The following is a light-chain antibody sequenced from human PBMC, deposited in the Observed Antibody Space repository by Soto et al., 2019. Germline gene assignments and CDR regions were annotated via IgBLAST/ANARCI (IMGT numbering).Light chain of an antibody. CDR3: QAWDRTTYV. V-gene: IGLV3-1*01. J-gene: IGLJ1*01. Sequence: SYELTQPTSVSVSPGQTASITCSGDKLGDKYACWYQQKPGQSPVLVIYQDSKRPSGIPERFSGSNSGNTATLTISGTQAMDEADYYCQAWDRTTYVFGTGTKLTVL. CDR1: KLGDKY. CDR2: QDS.